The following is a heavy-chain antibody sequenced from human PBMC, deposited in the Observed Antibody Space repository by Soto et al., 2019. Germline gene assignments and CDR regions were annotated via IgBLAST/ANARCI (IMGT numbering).Heavy chain of an antibody. CDR3: ARGGGLNTRWYEGGFDS. Sequence: NPSETLSLTCGVSGGSFSRGYWWTWVRQPPGKGLEWIGEIYDSGTTNYSPSLNSRVTISVDKSKNQFSLRLRSVSAADTALYYCARGGGLNTRWYEGGFDSWGQGTPVTVSS. J-gene: IGHJ4*02. CDR1: GGSFSRGYW. D-gene: IGHD6-13*01. CDR2: IYDSGTT. V-gene: IGHV4-4*02.